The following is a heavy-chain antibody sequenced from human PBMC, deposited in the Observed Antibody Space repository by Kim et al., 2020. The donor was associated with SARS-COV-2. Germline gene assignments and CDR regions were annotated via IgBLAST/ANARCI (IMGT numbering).Heavy chain of an antibody. CDR1: GGSISSSSYY. CDR3: ARQVYRWFDP. CDR2: IYYSGST. Sequence: SETLSLTCTVSGGSISSSSYYWGWIRQPPGKGLEWIGSIYYSGSTYYNPSLKSRVTISVDTSKNQFSLKLSSVTAADTAVYYCARQVYRWFDPWGLGTLVTVSS. J-gene: IGHJ5*02. D-gene: IGHD2-2*01. V-gene: IGHV4-39*01.